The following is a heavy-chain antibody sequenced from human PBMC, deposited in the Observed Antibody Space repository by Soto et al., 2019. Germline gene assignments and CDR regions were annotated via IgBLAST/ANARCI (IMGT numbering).Heavy chain of an antibody. CDR3: ARPLAGSTLHAFDI. V-gene: IGHV3-23*01. CDR2: ISSGGGTT. J-gene: IGHJ3*02. CDR1: AFTFSRYA. D-gene: IGHD1-26*01. Sequence: GGSLRLSCAGSAFTFSRYAINWVRQAPGKGLEWVSAISSGGGTTYYADSVKGRFTVSRDNSKNTLFLQMNTLRAEDTAVYYSARPLAGSTLHAFDIWGQGTMVTVSS.